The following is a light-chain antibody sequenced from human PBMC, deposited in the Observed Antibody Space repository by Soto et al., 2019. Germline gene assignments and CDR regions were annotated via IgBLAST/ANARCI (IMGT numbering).Light chain of an antibody. CDR1: SSNIGTCYD. V-gene: IGLV1-40*01. CDR3: QSFDNSMSGSRV. J-gene: IGLJ1*01. Sequence: QSVLTQPPSVSGAPGQRVTVSCTGSSSNIGTCYDVHWYQQLPGTAPKLLIYGINNRPSGVPDRFSGSKSDNSASLAITGLQAEDEDEYYCQSFDNSMSGSRVFGSGTKVTVL. CDR2: GIN.